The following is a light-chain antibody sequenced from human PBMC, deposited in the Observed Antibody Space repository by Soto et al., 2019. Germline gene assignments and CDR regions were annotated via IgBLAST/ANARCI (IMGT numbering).Light chain of an antibody. V-gene: IGKV1-5*01. CDR1: QSISSW. CDR3: QQYNSYSSLT. J-gene: IGKJ4*01. CDR2: DAS. Sequence: DIQMTQSPSTLSASVGDRVTITCRASQSISSWLAWYQQKPGKAPKLLIYDASSLESGVPSRFSGSGSGTEITLTISSLQPNDFATYYCQQYNSYSSLTFGGGTKVDIK.